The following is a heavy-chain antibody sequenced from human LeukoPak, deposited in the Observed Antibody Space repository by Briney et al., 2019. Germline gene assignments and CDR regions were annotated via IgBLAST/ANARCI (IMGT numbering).Heavy chain of an antibody. D-gene: IGHD4-11*01. CDR3: ARAGRMTTVTTPYYYYGMDV. CDR2: ISAFNGNT. J-gene: IGHJ6*02. CDR1: GYTFTSYG. Sequence: GASVKVSCKASGYTFTSYGISWVRQAPGQGLEWMGWISAFNGNTNYAQKLQGRVTMTTDTSTSTAYMELRSLRSDDTAVYYCARAGRMTTVTTPYYYYGMDVWGQGTTVTVSS. V-gene: IGHV1-18*01.